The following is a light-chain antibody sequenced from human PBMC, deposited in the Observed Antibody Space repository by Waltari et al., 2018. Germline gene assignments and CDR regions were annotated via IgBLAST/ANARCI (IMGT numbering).Light chain of an antibody. Sequence: EVVMTQSPATLSVSPGERATLSCRASQSVNGDLAWYQQGPGQAPRLLIHDASTRATGIPVRFSGSGSGTEFTHTISSLQSEDSAIYCCQQYNNWPPTFGGGTKVEIK. CDR3: QQYNNWPPT. J-gene: IGKJ4*01. V-gene: IGKV3-15*01. CDR2: DAS. CDR1: QSVNGD.